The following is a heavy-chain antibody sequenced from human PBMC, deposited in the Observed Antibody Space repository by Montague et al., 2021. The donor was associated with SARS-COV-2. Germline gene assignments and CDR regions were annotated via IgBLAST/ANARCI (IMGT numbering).Heavy chain of an antibody. CDR1: GDSVSSNSAT. Sequence: CAISGDSVSSNSATWNWVRQSPSRGLEWLGRTYYRSKWYNDYAVPVRGRVTINPDTSKNQFSLQLNSVTPEDTAIYYCTSGRGGNYNVMDVWGQGTTVTVSS. J-gene: IGHJ6*02. V-gene: IGHV6-1*01. D-gene: IGHD3-16*01. CDR2: TYYRSKWYN. CDR3: TSGRGGNYNVMDV.